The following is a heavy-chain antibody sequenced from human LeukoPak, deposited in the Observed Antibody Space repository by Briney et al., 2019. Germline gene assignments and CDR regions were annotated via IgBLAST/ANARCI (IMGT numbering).Heavy chain of an antibody. CDR2: INYSGNR. CDR3: ARGYDY. D-gene: IGHD3-22*01. Sequence: PSETLSLTCTVSGGIISGSHYYWAWIRQPPGKGLEWIGMINYSGNRYYNPSLWSRATISVDTSTNQFSLNLNSVTAADTAVYYCARGYDYWGQGTLVAVSS. CDR1: GGIISGSHYY. J-gene: IGHJ4*02. V-gene: IGHV4-39*01.